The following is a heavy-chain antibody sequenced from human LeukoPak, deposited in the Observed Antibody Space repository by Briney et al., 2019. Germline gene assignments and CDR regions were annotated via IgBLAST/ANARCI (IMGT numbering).Heavy chain of an antibody. V-gene: IGHV1-69*04. Sequence: SVKVSCKASGGTFSSYAISWVRQAPGQGLEWMGGIIPILGIANYAQKFQGRVTITADKSTSTAYMELSSLRSEDTAVYYCARGYSSSWYEPPFGMDVWGQGTTVTVSS. J-gene: IGHJ6*02. CDR2: IIPILGIA. D-gene: IGHD6-13*01. CDR3: ARGYSSSWYEPPFGMDV. CDR1: GGTFSSYA.